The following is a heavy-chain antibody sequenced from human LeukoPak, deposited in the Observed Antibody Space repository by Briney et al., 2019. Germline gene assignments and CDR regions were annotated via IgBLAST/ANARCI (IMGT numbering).Heavy chain of an antibody. CDR2: MNPNSGNT. CDR1: GYTFTSYD. J-gene: IGHJ4*02. V-gene: IGHV1-8*01. Sequence: GASVKVSCKASGYTFTSYDINWVRQATGQGLEWMGWMNPNSGNTGYAQKFQGRVTMTRNTSISTAYMGLSSLRSEDTAVYYCARGLGYCSSTSCRKPFDYWGQGTLVTVSS. CDR3: ARGLGYCSSTSCRKPFDY. D-gene: IGHD2-2*01.